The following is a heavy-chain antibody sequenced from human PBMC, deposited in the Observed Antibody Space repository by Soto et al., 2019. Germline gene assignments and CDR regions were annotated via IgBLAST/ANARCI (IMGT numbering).Heavy chain of an antibody. V-gene: IGHV3-48*02. CDR2: ISSSSSTI. CDR3: ARDLSRILYRYYSGMDV. D-gene: IGHD2-8*01. Sequence: GGSLRLSCAASGFTFSSYSMNWVRQAPGKGLEWVSYISSSSSTIYYADSVKGRFTISRDNAKNSLYLQMNSLRDEDTAVYYCARDLSRILYRYYSGMDVWGQGTTVTVSS. J-gene: IGHJ6*02. CDR1: GFTFSSYS.